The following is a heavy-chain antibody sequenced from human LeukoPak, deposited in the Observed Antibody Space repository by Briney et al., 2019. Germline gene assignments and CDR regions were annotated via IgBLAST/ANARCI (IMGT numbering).Heavy chain of an antibody. V-gene: IGHV4-39*01. CDR2: IYYSGSM. Sequence: SETLSLTCTVSGGSISSYSYHWGWIRQPPGKGLEWIGSIYYSGSMYYNPSLKSRVTISVDTSKNQFSLKLSSVTAADTAVYYCARPSTKYSSSSGYFQHWGQGTLVTVSS. CDR3: ARPSTKYSSSSGYFQH. CDR1: GGSISSYSYH. D-gene: IGHD6-6*01. J-gene: IGHJ1*01.